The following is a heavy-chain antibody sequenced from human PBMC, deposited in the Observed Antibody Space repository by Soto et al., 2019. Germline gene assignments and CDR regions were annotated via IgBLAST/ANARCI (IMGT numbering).Heavy chain of an antibody. Sequence: SDTLSLTCTVSGGSISSYYWSWIRQPPGKGLEWIGYIYYSGSTNYNPSLKSRVTISVDTSKNQFSLKLSSVTAADTAVYYCARELRTTAFDIWGQGAVLTVSS. CDR1: GGSISSYY. CDR2: IYYSGST. CDR3: ARELRTTAFDI. J-gene: IGHJ3*02. V-gene: IGHV4-59*01.